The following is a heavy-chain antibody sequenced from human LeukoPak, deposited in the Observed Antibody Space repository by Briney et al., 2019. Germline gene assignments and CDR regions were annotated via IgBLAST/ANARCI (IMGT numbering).Heavy chain of an antibody. D-gene: IGHD2-15*01. CDR1: GFIFSDYY. J-gene: IGHJ4*02. Sequence: PGGSLRLSCAASGFIFSDYYMSWIRQAPGKGLEWVSYISSSGSTINYADLVKGRFTISRENARNSLYLQMNSLRAEETAVYYCARDAGSCSCHYWGEGTLVRVST. CDR2: ISSSGSTI. V-gene: IGHV3-11*04. CDR3: ARDAGSCSCHY.